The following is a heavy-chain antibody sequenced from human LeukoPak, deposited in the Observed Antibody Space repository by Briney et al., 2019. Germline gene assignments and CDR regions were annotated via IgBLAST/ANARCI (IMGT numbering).Heavy chain of an antibody. CDR1: GFTFSDFS. CDR3: ARRATTERGHSYGLDF. CDR2: IGSSGSYI. Sequence: GGSLRLSCVASGFTFSDFSLNWVRQAPGKGLEWVSSIGSSGSYIYYADSLTGRFTISRDNAKNSLYLQMNSLRAEDTAMYYCARRATTERGHSYGLDFWGQGTLVTVSS. V-gene: IGHV3-21*01. D-gene: IGHD5-18*01. J-gene: IGHJ4*02.